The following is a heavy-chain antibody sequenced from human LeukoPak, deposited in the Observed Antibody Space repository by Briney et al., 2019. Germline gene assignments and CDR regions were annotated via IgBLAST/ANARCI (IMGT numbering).Heavy chain of an antibody. J-gene: IGHJ4*02. V-gene: IGHV3-30*02. CDR1: GLTFSNYG. CDR2: IHYDGSDV. D-gene: IGHD3-9*01. CDR3: ARDRRYYDILTGYGRPSDSLDY. Sequence: GGSLRLSCAASGLTFSNYGFHWVRQAPGKGLEWVAFIHYDGSDVYYSDSVKGRFTISRDNAKNTLYLQMNSLRAEDTAVYYCARDRRYYDILTGYGRPSDSLDYWGQGTLVTVSS.